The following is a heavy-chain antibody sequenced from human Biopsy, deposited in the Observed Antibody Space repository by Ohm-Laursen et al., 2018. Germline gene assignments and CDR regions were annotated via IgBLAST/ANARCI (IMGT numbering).Heavy chain of an antibody. Sequence: SDTLSLTCTVSGDSISSYYWSWIRQPPGKGLQWIGYVYYTGSTDYNPSLQSRVTISVDTSKNHFSLRLRSVTPADKAIYYCARDRGYYSDRTVPGYFDLWGRGTLVTVSS. CDR2: VYYTGST. D-gene: IGHD3-22*01. V-gene: IGHV4-59*01. J-gene: IGHJ2*01. CDR3: ARDRGYYSDRTVPGYFDL. CDR1: GDSISSYY.